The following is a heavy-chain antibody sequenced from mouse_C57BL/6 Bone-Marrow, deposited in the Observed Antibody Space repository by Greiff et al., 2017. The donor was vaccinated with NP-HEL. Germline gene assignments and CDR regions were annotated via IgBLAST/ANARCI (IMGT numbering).Heavy chain of an antibody. CDR2: IYPRSGNT. Sequence: QVQLKESGAELARPGASVKLSCKASGYTFTSYGISWVKQRTGQGLEWIGEIYPRSGNTYYNEKFKGKATMTADKSSSTAYMELRSLTSEDSAVYFCARGYYGSSLYWYFDVWGTGTTVTVSS. CDR3: ARGYYGSSLYWYFDV. J-gene: IGHJ1*03. V-gene: IGHV1-81*01. D-gene: IGHD1-1*01. CDR1: GYTFTSYG.